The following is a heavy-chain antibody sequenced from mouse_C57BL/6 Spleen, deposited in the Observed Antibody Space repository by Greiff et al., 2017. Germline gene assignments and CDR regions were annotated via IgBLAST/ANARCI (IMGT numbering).Heavy chain of an antibody. CDR2: IDPETGGT. V-gene: IGHV1-15*01. CDR3: TRVYYYGSWYFDV. J-gene: IGHJ1*03. Sequence: QVQLKQSGAELVRPGASVTLSCKASGYTFTDYEMHWVKQTPVHGLEWIGAIDPETGGTAYNQKFKGKAILTADKSSSTAYMELRSLTSEDSAVYYCTRVYYYGSWYFDVWGTGTTVTVSS. D-gene: IGHD1-1*01. CDR1: GYTFTDYE.